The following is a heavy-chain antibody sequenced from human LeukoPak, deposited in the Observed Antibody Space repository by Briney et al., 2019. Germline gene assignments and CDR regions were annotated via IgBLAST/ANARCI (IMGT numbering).Heavy chain of an antibody. J-gene: IGHJ2*01. CDR1: GGSISSYY. D-gene: IGHD4-23*01. V-gene: IGHV4-59*01. CDR2: IYYSGST. Sequence: PSETLSLTCTVSGGSISSYYWSWIRQPSGKGLEWIGYIYYSGSTNYNPSLKSRVTISVDTSKNQFSLKLSSVTAADTAVYYCARTRSTVVKYFDLWGRGTLVTVSS. CDR3: ARTRSTVVKYFDL.